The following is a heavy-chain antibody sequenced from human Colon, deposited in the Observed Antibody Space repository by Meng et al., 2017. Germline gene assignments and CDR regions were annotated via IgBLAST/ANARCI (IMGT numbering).Heavy chain of an antibody. J-gene: IGHJ4*02. CDR1: GGSIKSCGYH. D-gene: IGHD4-17*01. Sequence: QGQLPASGPGPVRPSDDLSLVCTVYGGSIKSCGYHWSWVRQHPGKGLEYIRFMSDSGTTDYNPSLRSRVSISEIGSSKNQFSLTLRSVTTADTATYFCARDTLYGTDYWGQGVLVTVSS. CDR2: MSDSGTT. CDR3: ARDTLYGTDY. V-gene: IGHV4-31*03.